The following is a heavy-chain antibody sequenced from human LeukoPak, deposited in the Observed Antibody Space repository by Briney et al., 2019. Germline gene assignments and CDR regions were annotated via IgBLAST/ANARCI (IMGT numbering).Heavy chain of an antibody. CDR2: IYPGDSDT. CDR1: GYSFNSYW. D-gene: IGHD6-19*01. Sequence: GESLKISCQGSGYSFNSYWVGWVRQMPEKGLEWMGFIYPGDSDTRYGPSFQGRVTISADKSISTVYLQWSSLKASDTAMYYCARDQSSGWYRPFDFWGRGTPVTVSS. V-gene: IGHV5-51*01. J-gene: IGHJ4*02. CDR3: ARDQSSGWYRPFDF.